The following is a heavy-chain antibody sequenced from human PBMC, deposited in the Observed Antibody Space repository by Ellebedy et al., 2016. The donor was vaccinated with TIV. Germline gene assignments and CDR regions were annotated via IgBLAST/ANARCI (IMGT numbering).Heavy chain of an antibody. V-gene: IGHV4-39*01. J-gene: IGHJ5*02. CDR1: GDSISRSSYY. Sequence: GPLRLSCTVSGDSISRSSYYWGWIRQPPGKGLEWIGSIYYTGSTDYNPSLKSRVAISADTSKNQFSLRLSSVTAADTAVYYCARWFGELLYVRWFDPWGQGTLVTVSS. CDR2: IYYTGST. D-gene: IGHD3-10*01. CDR3: ARWFGELLYVRWFDP.